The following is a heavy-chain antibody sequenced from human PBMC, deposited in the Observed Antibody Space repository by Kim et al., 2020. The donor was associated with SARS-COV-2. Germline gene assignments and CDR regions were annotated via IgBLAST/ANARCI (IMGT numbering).Heavy chain of an antibody. CDR2: IYSGGSST. J-gene: IGHJ4*02. Sequence: GGSLRLSCAASGFTFSTYAMSWVRQAPGKGLEWVSVIYSGGSSTYYADSVRGRFTISRDNSNYMLSLQMNSLRAEDMAVYYCAKHVGDCFSSWGQGTLVTVSS. CDR3: AKHVGDCFSS. V-gene: IGHV3-23*03. CDR1: GFTFSTYA. D-gene: IGHD2-15*01.